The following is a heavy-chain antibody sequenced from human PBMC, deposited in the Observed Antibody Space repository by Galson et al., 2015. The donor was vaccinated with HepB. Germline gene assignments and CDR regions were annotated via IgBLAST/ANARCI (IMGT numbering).Heavy chain of an antibody. J-gene: IGHJ6*02. CDR1: GDSVGSNAAA. V-gene: IGHV6-1*01. D-gene: IGHD3-10*01. CDR2: TYYRARWYN. Sequence: CAISGDSVGSNAAAWTWIRQSPTRGLEWLGRTYYRARWYNDSAVSLRSRITINPDTSKNQFSLQLKSVTPADTAVYYCAGAVGATIYYYGLDVGGQGTTVTVSS. CDR3: AGAVGATIYYYGLDV.